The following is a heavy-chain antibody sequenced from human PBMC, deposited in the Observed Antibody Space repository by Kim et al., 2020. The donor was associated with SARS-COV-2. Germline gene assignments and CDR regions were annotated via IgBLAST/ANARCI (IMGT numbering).Heavy chain of an antibody. CDR3: ASWIAARNPNYYYYGMDV. CDR1: GFTFSSYS. V-gene: IGHV3-21*01. D-gene: IGHD6-6*01. CDR2: ISSSSSYI. Sequence: GGSLRLSCAASGFTFSSYSMNWVRQAPGKGLEWVSSISSSSSYIYYTDSVKGRFTISRDNAKNSLSLQMNSLRAEDTAVYYCASWIAARNPNYYYYGMDVWGQGTTVTVSS. J-gene: IGHJ6*02.